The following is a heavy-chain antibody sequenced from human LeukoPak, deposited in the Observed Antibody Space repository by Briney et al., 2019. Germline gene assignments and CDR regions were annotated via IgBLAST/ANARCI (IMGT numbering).Heavy chain of an antibody. Sequence: SVKVSCKASGGTFSSYAISWVRQAPGQGLEWIGGIIPIFGTANYAQKFQGRVTITADESTSTAYMELSSLRSEDTAVYYCARESYSSGWDPDYWGQGTLVTVSS. CDR1: GGTFSSYA. CDR2: IIPIFGTA. J-gene: IGHJ4*02. CDR3: ARESYSSGWDPDY. V-gene: IGHV1-69*13. D-gene: IGHD6-19*01.